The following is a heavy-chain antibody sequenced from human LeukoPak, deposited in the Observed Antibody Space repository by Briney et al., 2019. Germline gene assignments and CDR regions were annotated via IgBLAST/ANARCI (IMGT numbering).Heavy chain of an antibody. CDR3: ARLRYCSSTSCPRGRAYYYGMGV. J-gene: IGHJ6*02. CDR2: IYYSGST. V-gene: IGHV4-39*01. Sequence: SETLSLTCTVSGGSISSSSYYWGWIRQPPGKGLEWIGSIYYSGSTYYNPSLKSRVTISVDTSKNQFSLKLSSVTAADTAVYYCARLRYCSSTSCPRGRAYYYGMGVWGQGTTVTVSS. CDR1: GGSISSSSYY. D-gene: IGHD2-2*01.